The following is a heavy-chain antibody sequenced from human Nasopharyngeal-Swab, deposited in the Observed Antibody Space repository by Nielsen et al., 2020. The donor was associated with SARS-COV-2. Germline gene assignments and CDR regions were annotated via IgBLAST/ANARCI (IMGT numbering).Heavy chain of an antibody. Sequence: WIRQPPGKGLEWIGEINHSGSTNYNPSLKSRVTISVDTSKNQFSLKLSSVTAADTAVYYCARADIVVVPAAPIYYMDVWDKGTTVTVSS. J-gene: IGHJ6*03. CDR2: INHSGST. V-gene: IGHV4-34*01. D-gene: IGHD2-2*01. CDR3: ARADIVVVPAAPIYYMDV.